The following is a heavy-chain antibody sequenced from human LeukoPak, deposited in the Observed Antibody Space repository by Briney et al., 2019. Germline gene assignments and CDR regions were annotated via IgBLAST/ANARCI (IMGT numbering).Heavy chain of an antibody. Sequence: ASVKVSCKASGYTFTSYHMHWVRQAPGQGLEWMGIINPSGGSTSYAQKFQGRVTMTRDTSTSTVYMELSSLRSEDTAVYYCARSGVRYDSSGPFDYWGQGTLVTVSS. CDR1: GYTFTSYH. CDR2: INPSGGST. D-gene: IGHD3-22*01. CDR3: ARSGVRYDSSGPFDY. J-gene: IGHJ4*02. V-gene: IGHV1-46*01.